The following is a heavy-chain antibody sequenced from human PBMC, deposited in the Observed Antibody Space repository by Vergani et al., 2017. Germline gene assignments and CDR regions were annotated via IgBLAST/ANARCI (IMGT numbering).Heavy chain of an antibody. D-gene: IGHD2-2*01. CDR3: ASGDIVVVPAAMVEGPFDY. Sequence: VQLVESGGGLVQPGGSLRLSCAASGITFSSYAMHWVRQAPGKGLEWVAVISYDGSNKYYADSVKGRFTISRDNSKNTLYLQMNSLRAEDTAVYYCASGDIVVVPAAMVEGPFDYWGQGTLVTVSS. CDR1: GITFSSYA. CDR2: ISYDGSNK. J-gene: IGHJ4*02. V-gene: IGHV3-30*01.